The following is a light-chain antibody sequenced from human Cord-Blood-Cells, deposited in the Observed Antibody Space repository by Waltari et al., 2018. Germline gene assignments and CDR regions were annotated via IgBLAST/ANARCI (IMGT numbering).Light chain of an antibody. CDR3: QKYNSAPFT. CDR1: QGISNY. CDR2: AAS. Sequence: DIQMTQSPSSLSASVGDRVTITCRASQGISNYLAWDQQKPGKVPKLLIYAASTLQSGVPSRFSGSGSGTDFTRTISSLQPEDVATYYFQKYNSAPFTFGPGTKVDIK. J-gene: IGKJ3*01. V-gene: IGKV1-27*01.